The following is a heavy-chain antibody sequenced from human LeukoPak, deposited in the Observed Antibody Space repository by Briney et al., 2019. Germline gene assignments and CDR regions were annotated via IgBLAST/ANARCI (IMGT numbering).Heavy chain of an antibody. CDR3: ARGIQLTSYYYYGVDV. J-gene: IGHJ6*02. D-gene: IGHD1-1*01. Sequence: GGSLRLSCAASGFTFSSYSMNWVRPAPGKGLEWVSYISSSSTIYYADSVKGRFTISRDNAKTSLYLQMNSLRDEDTAVYYCARGIQLTSYYYYGVDVWGQGTTVTVSS. CDR2: ISSSSTI. V-gene: IGHV3-48*02. CDR1: GFTFSSYS.